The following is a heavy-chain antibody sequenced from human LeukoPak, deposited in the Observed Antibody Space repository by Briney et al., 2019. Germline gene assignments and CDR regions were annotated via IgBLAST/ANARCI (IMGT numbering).Heavy chain of an antibody. Sequence: GGSLRLSCAASGFIFSTYSINWVRQAPGKGLEWVSSISSSSIYIYYADSVKGRFTISRDNAKNSLYLQMNSLRAEDTAVYYCARSRSTIFESWFDPWGQGTLVTVSS. CDR3: ARSRSTIFESWFDP. CDR1: GFIFSTYS. V-gene: IGHV3-21*01. CDR2: ISSSSIYI. J-gene: IGHJ5*02. D-gene: IGHD3-3*01.